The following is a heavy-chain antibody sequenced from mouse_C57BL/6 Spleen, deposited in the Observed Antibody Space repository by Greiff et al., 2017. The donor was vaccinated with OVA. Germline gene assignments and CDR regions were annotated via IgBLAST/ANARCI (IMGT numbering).Heavy chain of an antibody. V-gene: IGHV1-18*01. CDR3: ARGDDYDGGDWYFDV. J-gene: IGHJ1*03. CDR1: GYTFTDYN. CDR2: INPNNGGT. D-gene: IGHD2-4*01. Sequence: EVKLMESGPELVKPGASVKIPCKASGYTFTDYNMDWVKQSHGKSLEWIGDINPNNGGTIYNQKFKGKATLTVDKSSSTAYMELRSLTSEDTAVYYCARGDDYDGGDWYFDVWGTGTTVTVSS.